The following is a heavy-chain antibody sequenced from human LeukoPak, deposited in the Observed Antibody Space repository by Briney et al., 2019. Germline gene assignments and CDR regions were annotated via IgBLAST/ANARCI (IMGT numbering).Heavy chain of an antibody. CDR2: IYTSGST. V-gene: IGHV4-4*07. J-gene: IGHJ2*01. D-gene: IGHD6-19*01. CDR3: ARGGQWLPDWYFDL. CDR1: GGSISSYY. Sequence: SETLSLTCTVSGGSISSYYWSWIRQPAGKGLEWIGRIYTSGSTNYNPSLKSRVTMSVDTSKNQFSLKLSSVTAADTAVYYCARGGQWLPDWYFDLWGRGTLVTVSP.